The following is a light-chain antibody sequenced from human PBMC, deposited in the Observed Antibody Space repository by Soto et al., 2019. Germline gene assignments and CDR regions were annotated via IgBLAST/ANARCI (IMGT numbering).Light chain of an antibody. Sequence: QSVLTQPASVSGSPGQSITISCTGTSRDVGGYDYVSWYQQHPGKAPKLMIYDVSNRPSGISNRFSGSKSANTASLTISGLQAEDEADYYCTSYTSSSTSYVFGTGTKVTVL. CDR2: DVS. V-gene: IGLV2-14*01. CDR3: TSYTSSSTSYV. CDR1: SRDVGGYDY. J-gene: IGLJ1*01.